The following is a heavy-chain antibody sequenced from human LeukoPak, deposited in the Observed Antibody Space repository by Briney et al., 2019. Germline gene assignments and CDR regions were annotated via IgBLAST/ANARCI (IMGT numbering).Heavy chain of an antibody. CDR1: GGSISSYY. CDR2: IYYSGST. V-gene: IGHV4-59*01. CDR3: ARVVYYGSGSSISYYFDY. Sequence: PSETLSLTCTVSGGSISSYYRSWIRQPPGKGLEWIGYIYYSGSTNYNPSLKSRVTISVDTSKNQFSLKLSSVTTADTAVYYCARVVYYGSGSSISYYFDYWGQGTLVTVSS. J-gene: IGHJ4*02. D-gene: IGHD3-10*01.